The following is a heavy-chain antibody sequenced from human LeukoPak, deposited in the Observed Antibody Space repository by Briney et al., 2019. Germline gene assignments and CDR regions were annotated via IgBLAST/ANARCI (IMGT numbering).Heavy chain of an antibody. Sequence: GESLKISCKGSGYSFTSYWIGWVRQIPGKGLEWLGIIYPGDSDTRYSPSFQGHVTISADKSISTAYLQWSSLKASDTAMYYCARHHRPLYSSSYYFDYWGQGTLVTVSS. D-gene: IGHD6-6*01. CDR3: ARHHRPLYSSSYYFDY. J-gene: IGHJ4*02. CDR2: IYPGDSDT. V-gene: IGHV5-51*01. CDR1: GYSFTSYW.